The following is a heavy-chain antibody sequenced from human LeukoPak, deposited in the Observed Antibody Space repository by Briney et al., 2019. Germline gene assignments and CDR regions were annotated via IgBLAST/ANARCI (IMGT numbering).Heavy chain of an antibody. V-gene: IGHV3-21*01. CDR1: GFTFSSYS. CDR3: ARGTHIVVVPAAPPHYYYYGVDV. Sequence: PGGSLRLSCAASGFTFSSYSMNWVRQAPGKGLEWVSSISSSSSYIYYADSVKGRFTISRDNAKNSLYLQMNSLRAEDTAVYYCARGTHIVVVPAAPPHYYYYGVDVWGQGTTVTVSS. CDR2: ISSSSSYI. J-gene: IGHJ6*02. D-gene: IGHD2-2*01.